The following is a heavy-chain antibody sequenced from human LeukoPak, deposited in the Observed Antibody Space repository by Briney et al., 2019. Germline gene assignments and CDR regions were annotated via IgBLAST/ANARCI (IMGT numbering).Heavy chain of an antibody. CDR2: ISYHGSNK. Sequence: GGSLRLSCAASGFTFSSYAMHWVRQAPGKGLEWVAVISYHGSNKYYADSVKGRFTISRDNSKNTLYLQMNSLRAEDTAVYYCAKVSAPKTDGYNYMGYQCYDMDVWGQGTTVTVSS. CDR1: GFTFSSYA. CDR3: AKVSAPKTDGYNYMGYQCYDMDV. V-gene: IGHV3-30-3*01. J-gene: IGHJ6*02. D-gene: IGHD5-24*01.